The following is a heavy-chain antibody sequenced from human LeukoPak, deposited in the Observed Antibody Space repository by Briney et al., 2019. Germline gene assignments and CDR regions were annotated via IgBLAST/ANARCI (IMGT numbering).Heavy chain of an antibody. CDR1: GFTFSSYW. J-gene: IGHJ6*02. D-gene: IGHD2-2*01. Sequence: GGSLRLSCAASGFTFSSYWMHWVRQAPGKGLVWVSRINSDGSSTSYADSVKGRFTISRDNAKNTLYLQMNSLRAEDTAVYFCVKEGGHFSSTSCYGGGYYYYYYYGMDVWGQGTTVTVSS. V-gene: IGHV3-74*01. CDR3: VKEGGHFSSTSCYGGGYYYYYYYGMDV. CDR2: INSDGSST.